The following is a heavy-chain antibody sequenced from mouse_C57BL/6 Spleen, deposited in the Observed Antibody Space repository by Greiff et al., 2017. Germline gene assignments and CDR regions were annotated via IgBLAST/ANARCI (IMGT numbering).Heavy chain of an antibody. CDR3: AREDYSNYVAAY. CDR2: ISYDGSN. D-gene: IGHD2-5*01. CDR1: GYSIASGYY. J-gene: IGHJ3*01. V-gene: IGHV3-6*01. Sequence: EVQLQESGPGLVKPSQSLSLTCSVTGYSIASGYYWNWIRQFPGNKLEWMGYISYDGSNNYNPSLKNRISITRDTSKNQFFLKLNSVTTEDTATYYCAREDYSNYVAAYWGQGTLVTVSA.